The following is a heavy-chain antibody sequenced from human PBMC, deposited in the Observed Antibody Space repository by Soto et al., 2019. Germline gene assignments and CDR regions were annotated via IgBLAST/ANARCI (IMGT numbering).Heavy chain of an antibody. D-gene: IGHD6-13*01. CDR1: GGTFSRHA. CDR2: IIPMFGTT. V-gene: IGHV1-69*13. Sequence: ASVKVSCKTSGGTFSRHAINWVRQAPGQGLEWMGEIIPMFGTTHYAQKFKGRVTISADESTSTAYMELSSLRSEDAAVYYCARAAIHGSSWYFWFDPWGQGTLVTVSS. CDR3: ARAAIHGSSWYFWFDP. J-gene: IGHJ5*02.